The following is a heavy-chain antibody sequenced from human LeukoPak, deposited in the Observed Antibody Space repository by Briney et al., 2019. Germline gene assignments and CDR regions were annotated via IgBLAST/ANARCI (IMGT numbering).Heavy chain of an antibody. CDR1: GFTFSSYS. Sequence: GGSLRLSCAASGFTFSSYSMNWVRQAPGKGLEWVSSISSSSSYIYYADSVKGRFTISRDNAKNSLYLQMNSLRAEDTAVYYCARDRKRRYFDWLLLDAFDIWGQGSMVTVSS. J-gene: IGHJ3*02. CDR3: ARDRKRRYFDWLLLDAFDI. CDR2: ISSSSSYI. V-gene: IGHV3-21*01. D-gene: IGHD3-9*01.